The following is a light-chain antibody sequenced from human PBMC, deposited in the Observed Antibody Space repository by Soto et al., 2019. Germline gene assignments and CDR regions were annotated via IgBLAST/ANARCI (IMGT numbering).Light chain of an antibody. V-gene: IGKV1-27*01. CDR1: QGIANY. CDR2: AAS. J-gene: IGKJ1*01. Sequence: DIQMTQSPSSLSASVGDRVTITSRASQGIANYLAWHQQKPGKVPKLLIYAASTLQSGVPSRFSGSGSGTDFTLTISSLQPEDVATYYCQKYDDAPWTFGQGTKVDIK. CDR3: QKYDDAPWT.